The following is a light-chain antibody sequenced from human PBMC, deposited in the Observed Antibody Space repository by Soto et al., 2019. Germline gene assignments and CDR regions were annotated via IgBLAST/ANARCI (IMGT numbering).Light chain of an antibody. V-gene: IGKV3-11*01. Sequence: EIVLTQSPATLSLSPGERATISCRASQSVSSYLAWYQQKPGQAPRLLIYAASNRATGVPARFSGSGSGTDFTLTISSLEPEDFAVYYCQQRSSWPLTFGGGTKLEIK. CDR2: AAS. J-gene: IGKJ4*01. CDR3: QQRSSWPLT. CDR1: QSVSSY.